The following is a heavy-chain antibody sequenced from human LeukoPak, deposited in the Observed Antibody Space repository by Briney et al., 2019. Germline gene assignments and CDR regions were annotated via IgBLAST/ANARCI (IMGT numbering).Heavy chain of an antibody. D-gene: IGHD5-18*01. V-gene: IGHV4-39*07. CDR3: ARGKDTAMAQPFDS. Sequence: SETLSLTCTVSGGSISSSGYYWGWIRQPPGKGLEWIGSSYYSGSTYYNPSLKSRVTISVDTSNNQFSLKLRSATAADTAMYYCARGKDTAMAQPFDSWGQGTLVTVSS. CDR1: GGSISSSGYY. J-gene: IGHJ4*02. CDR2: SYYSGST.